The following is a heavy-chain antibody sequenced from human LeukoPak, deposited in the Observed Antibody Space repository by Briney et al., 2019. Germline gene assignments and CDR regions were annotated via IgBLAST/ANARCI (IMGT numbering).Heavy chain of an antibody. J-gene: IGHJ4*02. CDR3: ARDRGYFFDY. CDR2: IWYDGSHE. CDR1: GFVFSNYG. Sequence: GGSLRLSCAASGFVFSNYGIHWVRQAPGKGLEWVAVIWYDGSHENYADSVKGRFTISRDNSKNTLYLQMNSLRAEDTAVYYCARDRGYFFDYWGQGTLVTVSS. V-gene: IGHV3-33*01. D-gene: IGHD3-22*01.